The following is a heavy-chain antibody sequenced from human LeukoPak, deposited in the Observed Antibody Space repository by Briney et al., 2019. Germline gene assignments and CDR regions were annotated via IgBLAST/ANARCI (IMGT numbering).Heavy chain of an antibody. CDR3: TTDTKFAATIAAFDN. CDR2: INSKSDGGTT. J-gene: IGHJ4*02. V-gene: IGHV3-15*01. Sequence: GGSLRLSCAASGFIFNNAWMSWVRQAPGKGLEWVGRINSKSDGGTTDYATPVKGRFTISRDDSKNMLYLQMNSLKIDDTAVYYCTTDTKFAATIAAFDNWGQGTLVTVSS. D-gene: IGHD5-12*01. CDR1: GFIFNNAW.